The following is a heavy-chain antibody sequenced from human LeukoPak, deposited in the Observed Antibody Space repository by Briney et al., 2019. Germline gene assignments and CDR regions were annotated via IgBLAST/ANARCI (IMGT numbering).Heavy chain of an antibody. D-gene: IGHD1-1*01. CDR3: ARVYWNGGRAFDY. CDR2: IYYSGST. J-gene: IGHJ4*02. V-gene: IGHV4-39*01. Sequence: SETLSLTCTVSGGSISSSSYYWGWIRQPPGKGLEWIGSIYYSGSTYYNPSLKSRVTISVDTSKNQFSLKLSSVTAADTAVYYCARVYWNGGRAFDYWGQGTLVTVSS. CDR1: GGSISSSSYY.